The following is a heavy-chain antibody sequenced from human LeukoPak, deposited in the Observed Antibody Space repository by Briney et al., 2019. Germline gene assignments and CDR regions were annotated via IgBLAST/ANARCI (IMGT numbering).Heavy chain of an antibody. D-gene: IGHD3-22*01. J-gene: IGHJ4*02. Sequence: GGSLRLSCEASGFTFSSYWMSWVRQAPGKGLEWVANIKTDGSEKYYVDSVKGRFTISRDNSKNTLYLQMSSLRAGDTAVYYCAKSSYYDSSGYYREYYFDYWGQGTLVTVSS. V-gene: IGHV3-7*03. CDR3: AKSSYYDSSGYYREYYFDY. CDR1: GFTFSSYW. CDR2: IKTDGSEK.